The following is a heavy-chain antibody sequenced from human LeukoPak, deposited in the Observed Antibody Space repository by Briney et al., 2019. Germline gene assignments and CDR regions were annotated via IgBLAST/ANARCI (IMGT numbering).Heavy chain of an antibody. CDR3: AILDYVWGSYRPDFDY. D-gene: IGHD3-16*02. J-gene: IGHJ4*02. Sequence: GGSLRLSCAASGFTFSSYAMHWVRQAPGKGLEWVAVISYDESNKYYADSVKGRFTISRDNSKNTLYLQMNSLRAEDTAVYYCAILDYVWGSYRPDFDYWGQGTLVTVSS. V-gene: IGHV3-30-3*01. CDR1: GFTFSSYA. CDR2: ISYDESNK.